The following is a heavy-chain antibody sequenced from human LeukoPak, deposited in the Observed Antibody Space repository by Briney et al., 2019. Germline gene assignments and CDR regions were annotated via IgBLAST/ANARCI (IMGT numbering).Heavy chain of an antibody. J-gene: IGHJ5*02. V-gene: IGHV1-2*02. D-gene: IGHD2-2*01. CDR1: GYAFTGYY. CDR3: ARDLVVVPAARVQNWFDP. CDR2: INPNSGGT. Sequence: ASVKVSCKASGYAFTGYYMHWVRQAPGQGLEWMGWINPNSGGTNYAQKFQGRVTMTRDTSISTAYMELSRLRSDDTAVYYCARDLVVVPAARVQNWFDPWGQGTLVTVSS.